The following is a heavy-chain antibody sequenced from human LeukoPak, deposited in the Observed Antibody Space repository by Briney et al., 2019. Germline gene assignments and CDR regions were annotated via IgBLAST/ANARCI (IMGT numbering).Heavy chain of an antibody. Sequence: GGSLRLSCAASGFTFSSYAMSWVRQAPGKGPEWVSAISGSGGSTYYADSVKGRFTISRDNSKNTLYLQMNSLRAEDTAMYYCARDLGDSSGYYFGNYWGQGTLVTVSS. CDR2: ISGSGGST. CDR1: GFTFSSYA. J-gene: IGHJ4*02. D-gene: IGHD3-22*01. V-gene: IGHV3-23*01. CDR3: ARDLGDSSGYYFGNY.